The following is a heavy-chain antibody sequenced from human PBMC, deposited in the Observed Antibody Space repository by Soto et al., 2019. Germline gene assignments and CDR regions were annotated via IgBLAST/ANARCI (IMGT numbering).Heavy chain of an antibody. CDR3: ARGRPYGMDV. Sequence: EVQLVESGGGLVQPGGSLRVSCAAPGFTFGSYWMNWVRQAPGKGLVWVSRMDSDGSSTTYADSVKGRFTTSRDNAKNTLYLQMSSLRVEDTAVYYCARGRPYGMDVWGQGTTVTVSS. V-gene: IGHV3-74*01. CDR1: GFTFGSYW. J-gene: IGHJ6*02. CDR2: MDSDGSST.